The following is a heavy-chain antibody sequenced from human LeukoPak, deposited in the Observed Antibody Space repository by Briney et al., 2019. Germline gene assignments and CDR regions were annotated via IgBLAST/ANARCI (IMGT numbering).Heavy chain of an antibody. CDR3: ARIAGSSAAAGNC. D-gene: IGHD6-13*01. CDR2: ISYDGSNK. V-gene: IGHV3-30*03. J-gene: IGHJ4*02. Sequence: PGRSLRLSCAASGFTFSSYGMHWVRQAPGKGLEWVAVISYDGSNKYYADSVKGRFTISRDNSKNSLYLQMNSLRAEDTAVYYCARIAGSSAAAGNCWGQGTLVTVSS. CDR1: GFTFSSYG.